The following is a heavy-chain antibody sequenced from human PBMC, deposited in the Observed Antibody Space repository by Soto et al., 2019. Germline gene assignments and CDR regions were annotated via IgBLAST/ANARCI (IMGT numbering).Heavy chain of an antibody. CDR1: GGTFSSYS. D-gene: IGHD3-3*01. V-gene: IGHV1-69*13. CDR3: ARVVEYDFWSGYQPFDY. CDR2: IIPIFGTA. Sequence: SVKVSCKASGGTFSSYSISWVRQAPGQGLEWMGGIIPIFGTANYAQKFQGRVTITADESTSTAYMELSSLRSEDTAVYYCARVVEYDFWSGYQPFDYWGQGTLVTVSS. J-gene: IGHJ4*02.